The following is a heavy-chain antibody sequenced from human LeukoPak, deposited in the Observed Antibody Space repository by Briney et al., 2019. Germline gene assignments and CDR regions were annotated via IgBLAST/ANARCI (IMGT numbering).Heavy chain of an antibody. D-gene: IGHD3/OR15-3a*01. V-gene: IGHV3-33*06. J-gene: IGHJ3*02. CDR1: GFTFSSYG. CDR2: IWYDGTNK. Sequence: PGRSLRLSCAASGFTFSSYGMHWVRQAPGKGLEWVALIWYDGTNKYYADSVKGRFTISRDNSKNTLYLQMNSLRAEDTAVYYCAKDVRTVDAFDIWGQGTMVTVSS. CDR3: AKDVRTVDAFDI.